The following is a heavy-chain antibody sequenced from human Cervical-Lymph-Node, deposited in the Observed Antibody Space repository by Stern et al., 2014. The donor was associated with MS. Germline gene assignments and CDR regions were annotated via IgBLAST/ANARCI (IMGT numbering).Heavy chain of an antibody. CDR1: GGTLNNYA. J-gene: IGHJ4*02. Sequence: QVQLVQSGAEVKKPASSVKVSCQASGGTLNNYAINWVRQAPGRGLEWMGMIIPMFGMANYAQKFQGRVTITADESTSTAYMELSSLRSEDTAVYFCARDIALNTGYYFDYWGQGTLLTVSS. CDR2: IIPMFGMA. V-gene: IGHV1-69*18. D-gene: IGHD2-8*02. CDR3: ARDIALNTGYYFDY.